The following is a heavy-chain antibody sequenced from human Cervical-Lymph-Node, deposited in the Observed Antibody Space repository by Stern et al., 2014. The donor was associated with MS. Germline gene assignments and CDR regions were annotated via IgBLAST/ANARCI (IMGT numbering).Heavy chain of an antibody. D-gene: IGHD1-7*01. J-gene: IGHJ4*02. CDR2: IGGGSGPT. CDR1: GFAFSTYS. V-gene: IGHV3-48*01. Sequence: EVQLVQSGGDLVQPGGSLRLSCAASGFAFSTYSMNWVRQAPGKGLEWVSYIGGGSGPTYYADSVKGRFTVSRDNVKNKLYLQMDTLRAEDTGVYYCAIELRNYWGQGTLVIVSP. CDR3: AIELRNY.